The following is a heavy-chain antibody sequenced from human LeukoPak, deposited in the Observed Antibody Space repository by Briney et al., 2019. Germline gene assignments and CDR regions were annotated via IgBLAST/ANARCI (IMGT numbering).Heavy chain of an antibody. CDR1: GFTFSRYA. J-gene: IGHJ4*02. Sequence: GGSLRLSCAASGFTFSRYAMSWVRQAPGKGLEWVCGISNSGESPYYADSVKGRFTISRDNSKNTLYLEINSLRAEVTAVYYCAKKTRDGYNPFDYLGQGTLVTVSS. V-gene: IGHV3-23*01. CDR2: ISNSGESP. CDR3: AKKTRDGYNPFDY. D-gene: IGHD5-24*01.